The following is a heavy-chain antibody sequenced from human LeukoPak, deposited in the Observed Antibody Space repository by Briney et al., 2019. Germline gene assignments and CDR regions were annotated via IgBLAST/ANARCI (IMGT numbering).Heavy chain of an antibody. CDR3: AMATWVGGLDY. CDR1: GFTVSSNY. D-gene: IGHD1-26*01. CDR2: IYRGGST. J-gene: IGHJ4*02. V-gene: IGHV3-66*01. Sequence: GGPLRLSCAASGFTVSSNYMSWVRQVPGKGLEWVSVIYRGGSTYYADSVKGRFTISRDNSKNTLYLQMNNLRAEDTAVYYCAMATWVGGLDYWGQGTLVTVSS.